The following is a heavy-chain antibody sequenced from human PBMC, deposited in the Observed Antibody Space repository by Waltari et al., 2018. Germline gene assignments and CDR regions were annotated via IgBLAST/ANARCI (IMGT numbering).Heavy chain of an antibody. Sequence: EVQLVESGGDLVQPGGSLRLSCVASGFTFSTHWMSWVRQAPGKGMEWGAKKKQDESEKYYVDSVKGGFTISRDNTKNAVYLQMNSLRAEDTAVYYCARGLLEWLLSYWYFDLWGRGTLVTVAS. CDR1: GFTFSTHW. CDR2: KKQDESEK. CDR3: ARGLLEWLLSYWYFDL. J-gene: IGHJ2*01. V-gene: IGHV3-7*01. D-gene: IGHD3-3*01.